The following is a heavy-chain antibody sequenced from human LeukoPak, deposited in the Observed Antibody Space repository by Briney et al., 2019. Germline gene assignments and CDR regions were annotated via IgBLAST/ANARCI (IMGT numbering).Heavy chain of an antibody. Sequence: GGSLRLSCAASGFTFSSYSMNWVRQAPGKGLEWVSSISSSSSYIYYADSVKGRFTISRDNAKNSLYLQMNSLRAEDTAVYYCAREISGYDYDYYMDVWGKGTTVTVSS. CDR1: GFTFSSYS. V-gene: IGHV3-21*01. D-gene: IGHD5-12*01. CDR2: ISSSSSYI. J-gene: IGHJ6*03. CDR3: AREISGYDYDYYMDV.